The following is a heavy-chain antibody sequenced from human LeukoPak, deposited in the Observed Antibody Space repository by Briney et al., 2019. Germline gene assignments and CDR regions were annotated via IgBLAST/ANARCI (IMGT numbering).Heavy chain of an antibody. CDR1: GGSISSSSYY. Sequence: SETLSLTCTVSGGSISSSSYYWGWIRQPPGKGLEWIGGIYYSGSTYYNPSLKSRVTISVDTSKNQFSLKLSSVTAADTAVYYCARWAWQRLEWGQGTMVTVSS. CDR2: IYYSGST. J-gene: IGHJ3*01. V-gene: IGHV4-39*01. CDR3: ARWAWQRLE. D-gene: IGHD6-25*01.